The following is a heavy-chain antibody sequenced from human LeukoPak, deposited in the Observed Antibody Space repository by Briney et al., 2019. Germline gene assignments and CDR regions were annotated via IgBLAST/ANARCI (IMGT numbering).Heavy chain of an antibody. CDR1: GGSISSGGYY. V-gene: IGHV4-30-2*01. Sequence: PSETLSLTCTVSGGSISSGGYYWNWIRQPPGKGLEWIGNIYHSGSTYDNPSLKSRVTISVDTSKNQFSLKLSSVTAADTAVYYCRMVRGGPDYWGQGTLVTVSS. CDR2: IYHSGST. J-gene: IGHJ4*02. D-gene: IGHD3-10*01. CDR3: RMVRGGPDY.